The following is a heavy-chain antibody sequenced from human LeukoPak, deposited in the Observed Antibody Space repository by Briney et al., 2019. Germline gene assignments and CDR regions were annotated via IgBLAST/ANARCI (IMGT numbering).Heavy chain of an antibody. CDR1: GYTFTSYG. CDR2: ISAYNGNT. J-gene: IGHJ3*02. CDR3: ARRTWFGELFSENDAFDI. V-gene: IGHV1-18*01. D-gene: IGHD3-10*01. Sequence: ASVKVSCKASGYTFTSYGISWVRQAPGQGLEWMGWISAYNGNTNYAQKLQGRVTMTTDTSTSTAYMELRSLRSDDTAVYYCARRTWFGELFSENDAFDIWGQGTMVTVSS.